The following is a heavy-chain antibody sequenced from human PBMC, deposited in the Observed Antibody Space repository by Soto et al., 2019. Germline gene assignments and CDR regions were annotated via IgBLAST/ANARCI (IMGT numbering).Heavy chain of an antibody. D-gene: IGHD2-15*01. CDR1: GGSLSSYY. CDR3: VRGSAANVY. V-gene: IGHV4-59*01. CDR2: IYYSGST. J-gene: IGHJ4*02. Sequence: SETLSLTCTVSGGSLSSYYWSWIRQPPGKGLEWIGYIYYSGSTNYYPSLESRVSMSIDTSRNQFSLKLTSVTAADTAVYYCVRGSAANVYWGQGTLVTVSS.